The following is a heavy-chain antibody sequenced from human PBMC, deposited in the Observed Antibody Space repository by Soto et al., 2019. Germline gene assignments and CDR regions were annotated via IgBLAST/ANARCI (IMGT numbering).Heavy chain of an antibody. J-gene: IGHJ6*02. CDR3: AFAREQLVDSGYYYGMDV. D-gene: IGHD6-6*01. CDR2: IIPIFGTA. V-gene: IGHV1-69*01. Sequence: QVQLVQSGDEVKKPGYSVKVSCKASGGTFSSYAISWVRQAPGQGLEWMGGIIPIFGTANYAQKFQGRVTITADESTSTAYMELSSLSSEDTAVYYCAFAREQLVDSGYYYGMDVWGHVTSVTVSS. CDR1: GGTFSSYA.